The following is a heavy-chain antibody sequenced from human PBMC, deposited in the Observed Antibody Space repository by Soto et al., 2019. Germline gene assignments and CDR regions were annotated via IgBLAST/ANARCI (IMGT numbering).Heavy chain of an antibody. CDR1: GGSISSSSW. CDR3: ARHYRGYSGYDLFYFDY. CDR2: IYYSGST. D-gene: IGHD5-12*01. J-gene: IGHJ4*02. Sequence: SETLSLTCTVSGGSISSSSWWSWVRQPPGKGLEWIGSIYYSGSTYYNPSLKSRVTISVDTSKNQFSLKLSSVTAADTAVYYCARHYRGYSGYDLFYFDYWGQGTRVTVSS. V-gene: IGHV4-39*01.